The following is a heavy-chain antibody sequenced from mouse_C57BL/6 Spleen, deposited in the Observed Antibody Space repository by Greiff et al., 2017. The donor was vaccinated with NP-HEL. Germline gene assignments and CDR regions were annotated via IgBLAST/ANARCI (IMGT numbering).Heavy chain of an antibody. J-gene: IGHJ2*01. V-gene: IGHV6-3*01. CDR1: GFTFSNYW. CDR2: IRLKSDNYAT. D-gene: IGHD1-1*01. CDR3: IEYYGSDY. Sequence: EVQLQESGGGLVQPGGSMKLSCVASGFTFSNYWMNWVRQSPEKGLEWVAQIRLKSDNYATHYAESVKGRFTISRDDSKSSVYLQMNNLRAEDTGIYYCIEYYGSDYWGQGTTLTVSS.